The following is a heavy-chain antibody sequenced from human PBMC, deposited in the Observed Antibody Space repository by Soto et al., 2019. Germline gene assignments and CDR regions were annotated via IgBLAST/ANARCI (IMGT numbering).Heavy chain of an antibody. CDR3: ARDPLRNSGSGSLRGHWFDP. J-gene: IGHJ5*02. CDR2: INPSGGST. Sequence: QVQLVQSGAEVKKPGASVKVSCKASGYTFTSYYMHWVRQAPGQGLEWMGIINPSGGSTSYAQKFQGRVTMTRDTSTSTVYMELSSLRSEDTAVYYCARDPLRNSGSGSLRGHWFDPWGQGTLVTVSS. CDR1: GYTFTSYY. D-gene: IGHD3-10*01. V-gene: IGHV1-46*01.